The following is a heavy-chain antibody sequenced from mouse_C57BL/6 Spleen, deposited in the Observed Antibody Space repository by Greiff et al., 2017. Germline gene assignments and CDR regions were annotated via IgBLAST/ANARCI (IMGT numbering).Heavy chain of an antibody. J-gene: IGHJ1*03. V-gene: IGHV7-3*01. Sequence: EVKLVESGGGLVQPGGSLSLSCAASGFTFTDYYMSWVRQPPGKALEWLGFIRNKANGYTTEYSASVKGRFTISRDNSQSILYLQMNALRAEDSATYYCASITTVVANWYFDVWGTGTTVTVSS. CDR2: IRNKANGYTT. CDR1: GFTFTDYY. CDR3: ASITTVVANWYFDV. D-gene: IGHD1-1*01.